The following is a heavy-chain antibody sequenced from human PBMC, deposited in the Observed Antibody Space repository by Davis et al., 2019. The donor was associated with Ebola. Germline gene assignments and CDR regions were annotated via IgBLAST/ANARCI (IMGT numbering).Heavy chain of an antibody. CDR2: ISSSNTYI. V-gene: IGHV3-21*01. Sequence: GESLKISCAASGFNFSTYTMNWVRQAPGKGLEWVSSISSSNTYIYYADSVKGRFTISRDNAKNSLYLQMSSLRAEDTAVYYCARDRPLDFFFGDYYGMDVWGQGTTVTVSS. J-gene: IGHJ6*02. CDR3: ARDRPLDFFFGDYYGMDV. D-gene: IGHD3-16*01. CDR1: GFNFSTYT.